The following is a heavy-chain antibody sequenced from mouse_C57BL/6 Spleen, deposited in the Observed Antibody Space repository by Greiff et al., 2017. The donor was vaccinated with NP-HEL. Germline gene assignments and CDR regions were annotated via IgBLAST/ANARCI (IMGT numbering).Heavy chain of an antibody. Sequence: EVQLVESGGGLVKPGGSLKLSCAASGFTFSDYGMHWVRQAPEKGLEWVAYISSGSSTIYYADTVKGRFTISRDNAKNTLFLQMTSLRSEDTAMYYCASITTKDYYAMDYWGQGTSVTVSS. J-gene: IGHJ4*01. V-gene: IGHV5-17*01. D-gene: IGHD1-1*01. CDR1: GFTFSDYG. CDR2: ISSGSSTI. CDR3: ASITTKDYYAMDY.